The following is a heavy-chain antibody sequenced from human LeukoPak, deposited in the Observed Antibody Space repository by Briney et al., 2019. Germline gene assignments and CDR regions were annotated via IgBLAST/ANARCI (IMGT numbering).Heavy chain of an antibody. V-gene: IGHV1-18*04. J-gene: IGHJ4*02. CDR2: ISTYNGNT. CDR3: ARGTGDDSSGYPYYFDY. Sequence: GASVKVSCKGSGYNFDRYGVNWVRQAPGQGLEWVGWISTYNGNTFYAQKFEGRVTMTTDTSTSTAYMELRSLRSDDTAVYYCARGTGDDSSGYPYYFDYWGQGTLVTVSS. D-gene: IGHD3-22*01. CDR1: GYNFDRYG.